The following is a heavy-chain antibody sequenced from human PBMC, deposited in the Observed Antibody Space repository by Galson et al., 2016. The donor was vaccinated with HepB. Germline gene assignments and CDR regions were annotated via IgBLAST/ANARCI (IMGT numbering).Heavy chain of an antibody. Sequence: TLSLTCTVSGGSISSEDYYWNWIRQSPGKGLEWLGYIYYSGSTYYNPSLKSRVSFSVDTSKNQFSLRLRSVTAADTAVYFCARGGSSSAFHFWGQGALVTVSS. CDR3: ARGGSSSAFHF. V-gene: IGHV4-30-4*01. CDR2: IYYSGST. D-gene: IGHD6-6*01. J-gene: IGHJ4*02. CDR1: GGSISSEDYY.